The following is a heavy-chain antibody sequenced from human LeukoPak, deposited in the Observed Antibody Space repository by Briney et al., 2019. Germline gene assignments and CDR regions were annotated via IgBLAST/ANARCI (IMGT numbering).Heavy chain of an antibody. V-gene: IGHV1-46*01. CDR2: INPSGSYT. Sequence: ASVKVSCKASGFTFTSYYMHWVRQAPGQGLEWMGIINPSGSYTSYAQKFQGRVTMTRDTSTSTAYMELSSLRSEDTAVYYCARSRYCSSTSCYSWFDPWGQGTLVTVSS. CDR1: GFTFTSYY. CDR3: ARSRYCSSTSCYSWFDP. D-gene: IGHD2-2*02. J-gene: IGHJ5*02.